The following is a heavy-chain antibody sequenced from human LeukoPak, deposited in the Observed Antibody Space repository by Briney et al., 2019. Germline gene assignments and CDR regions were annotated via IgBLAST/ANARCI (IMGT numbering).Heavy chain of an antibody. V-gene: IGHV3-74*01. CDR1: GFTFSSYW. D-gene: IGHD3-10*01. CDR2: IKADGSET. Sequence: SGGSLRLSCEASGFTFSSYWMHWVRQAPGKGLAWVSRIKADGSETSYADSVKGRFTISRDNAKNTLYLQMNSLRDEDTAMYYCASPYRGTMVRGHGMDVWGQGTTVTVSS. CDR3: ASPYRGTMVRGHGMDV. J-gene: IGHJ6*02.